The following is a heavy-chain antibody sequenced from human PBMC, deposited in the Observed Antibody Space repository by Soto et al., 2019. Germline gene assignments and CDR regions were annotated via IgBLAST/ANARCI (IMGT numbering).Heavy chain of an antibody. J-gene: IGHJ1*01. Sequence: QLQLQESGPGLVKPSQTLSLTCTDSAGSIRSDDYYWSGIRPPPGKGQEWIGSINHSGSISYNPSVKRRVTIAIDTSENQFSVKVRSVPAAHRAVYYCARDPLFGSSASTGDSWGQGRLVTVS. CDR2: INHSGSI. V-gene: IGHV4-30-4*01. D-gene: IGHD6-6*01. CDR3: ARDPLFGSSASTGDS. CDR1: AGSIRSDDYY.